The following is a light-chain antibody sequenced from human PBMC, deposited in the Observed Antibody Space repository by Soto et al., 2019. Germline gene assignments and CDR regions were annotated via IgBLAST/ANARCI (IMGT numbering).Light chain of an antibody. J-gene: IGLJ3*02. CDR3: SSFASSNTWV. CDR1: SSDVGAYNY. V-gene: IGLV2-8*01. Sequence: QSALTQPPSASGSPGQSVTISCTGTSSDVGAYNYVSWYQQHAGKAPKLVIYEVTKRPSGVPDRFSGSKSANTASLTVSGLQAEDEADYYCSSFASSNTWVSGGGTKLPVL. CDR2: EVT.